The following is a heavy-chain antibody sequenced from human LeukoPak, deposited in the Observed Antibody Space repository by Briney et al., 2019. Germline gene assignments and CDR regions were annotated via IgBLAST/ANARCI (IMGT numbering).Heavy chain of an antibody. CDR3: ARAQDDYVWGSYRY. Sequence: LRLSCAASGFTFSSYGMHWVRQAPGKGLEGVAVIWYDGSNKYYADSVKGRFTISRDNSNNTLYLQMNSLRAEDTAVYYCARAQDDYVWGSYRYWGQGTLVTVSS. CDR2: IWYDGSNK. V-gene: IGHV3-33*01. J-gene: IGHJ4*02. CDR1: GFTFSSYG. D-gene: IGHD3-16*02.